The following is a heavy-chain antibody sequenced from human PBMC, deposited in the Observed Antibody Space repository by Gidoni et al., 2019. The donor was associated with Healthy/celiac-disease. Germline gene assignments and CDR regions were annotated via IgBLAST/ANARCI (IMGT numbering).Heavy chain of an antibody. Sequence: HVPLQESGPGLVKPSGTLSLTCAVSVGSISSSNWWSWVRQPPGTGLEWIGEIYYSGSTNYNPSLKSRVTISVDKSKNQFSLKLSSVTAADTAVYYCARAPVATIIGGYWYFDLWGRGTLVTVSS. J-gene: IGHJ2*01. V-gene: IGHV4-4*02. CDR1: VGSISSSNW. CDR2: IYYSGST. CDR3: ARAPVATIIGGYWYFDL. D-gene: IGHD5-12*01.